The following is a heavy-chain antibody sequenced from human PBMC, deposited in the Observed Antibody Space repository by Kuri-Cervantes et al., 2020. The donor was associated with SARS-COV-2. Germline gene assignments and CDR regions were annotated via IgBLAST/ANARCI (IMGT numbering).Heavy chain of an antibody. V-gene: IGHV1-58*01. J-gene: IGHJ6*02. Sequence: SVNVSCKASGFTFTSSAVQWVRQARGQRLEWIGWIVVGNGNTNYAQKLQGRVTMTTDTSTRTAYMELRSLRSDDTAVYYCARLYYYDSSGYYYYYGMDVWGQGTTVTVSS. D-gene: IGHD3-22*01. CDR3: ARLYYYDSSGYYYYYGMDV. CDR2: IVVGNGNT. CDR1: GFTFTSSA.